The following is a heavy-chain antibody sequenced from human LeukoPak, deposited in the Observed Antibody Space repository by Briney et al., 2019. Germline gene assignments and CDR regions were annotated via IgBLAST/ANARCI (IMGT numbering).Heavy chain of an antibody. CDR2: IYYSGST. J-gene: IGHJ4*02. D-gene: IGHD3-3*01. CDR1: GGSISSSSYY. Sequence: PSETLYLTCTVSGGSISSSSYYWGWIRQPPGKGLEWIGSIYYSGSTYYNPSLKSRVTISVDTSKNQFSLKLSSVTAADTAVYYCATNDFWSGYLDYWGQGTLVTVSS. V-gene: IGHV4-39*01. CDR3: ATNDFWSGYLDY.